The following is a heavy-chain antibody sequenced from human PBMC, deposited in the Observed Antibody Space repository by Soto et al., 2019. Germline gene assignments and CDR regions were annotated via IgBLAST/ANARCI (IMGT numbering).Heavy chain of an antibody. CDR1: GFTFGDYA. V-gene: IGHV3-49*03. CDR2: IRSKAYGGTT. D-gene: IGHD2-21*02. CDR3: TRAHCGGDCYDYYYYYGMDV. Sequence: PLRLSCTASGFTFGDYAMSWFRQAPGKGLEWVGFIRSKAYGGTTEYAASVKGRFTISRDDSKSIAYLQMNSLKTEDTAVYYCTRAHCGGDCYDYYYYYGMDVWGQGTTVTVSS. J-gene: IGHJ6*02.